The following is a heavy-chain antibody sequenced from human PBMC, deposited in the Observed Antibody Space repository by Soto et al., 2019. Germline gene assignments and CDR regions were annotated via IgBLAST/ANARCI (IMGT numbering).Heavy chain of an antibody. CDR3: ARHVPAAGYYYGMDV. D-gene: IGHD2-2*01. J-gene: IGHJ6*02. CDR1: GGTFSSYA. V-gene: IGHV1-69*12. Sequence: QVQLVQSGAEVKKPGSSVKVSCKASGGTFSSYAISWVRQAPGQGLEWMGGIITIFGTANYAQKFQGRVMITAAESTRTAYMELSSLRSEDTAVYYCARHVPAAGYYYGMDVWGQGTTVTVSS. CDR2: IITIFGTA.